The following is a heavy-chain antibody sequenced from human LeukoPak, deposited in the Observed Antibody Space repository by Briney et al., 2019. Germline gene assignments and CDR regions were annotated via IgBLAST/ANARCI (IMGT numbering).Heavy chain of an antibody. J-gene: IGHJ2*01. CDR1: EFTFSNYA. CDR2: IITRGSPI. D-gene: IGHD2-8*01. V-gene: IGHV3-48*03. Sequence: GGSLRPSCVGSEFTFSNYAMSWVRRAPGKGLGGVSNIITRGSPIYYADSVKGRLTISRDNAKNSPYLQLNSLRPDDPALYFCVQQGGRDTYGRTWYLGLWGRRTLVTVSS. CDR3: VQQGGRDTYGRTWYLGL.